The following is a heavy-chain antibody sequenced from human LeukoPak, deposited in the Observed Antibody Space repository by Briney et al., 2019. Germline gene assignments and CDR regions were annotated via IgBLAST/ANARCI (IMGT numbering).Heavy chain of an antibody. D-gene: IGHD5-12*01. J-gene: IGHJ6*03. CDR3: AKDGPGYAETYYYYMDV. V-gene: IGHV3-23*01. CDR2: ISPRGGGT. Sequence: GGSLRLSCAASGFTFSNHGMNWVRQAPGKGLEWLSGISPRGGGTYYADSVKGRFTISRDDSKNTLSLQMNSLRAEDTAVYYCAKDGPGYAETYYYYMDVWGKGTTVTVSS. CDR1: GFTFSNHG.